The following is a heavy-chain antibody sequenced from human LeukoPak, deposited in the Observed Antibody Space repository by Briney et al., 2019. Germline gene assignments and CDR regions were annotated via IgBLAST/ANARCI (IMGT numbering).Heavy chain of an antibody. V-gene: IGHV1-69*04. CDR1: GGTFSSYT. Sequence: ASVKVSCKASGGTFSSYTISWVRQAPGQGLEWMGRIIPILGIANYAQKFQGRVTITADKSTSTAYMELSSLRSEDTAVYYCARDVSRSYYYDSSVSRSHNYYFDYWGQGTLVTVSS. D-gene: IGHD3-22*01. CDR2: IIPILGIA. CDR3: ARDVSRSYYYDSSVSRSHNYYFDY. J-gene: IGHJ4*02.